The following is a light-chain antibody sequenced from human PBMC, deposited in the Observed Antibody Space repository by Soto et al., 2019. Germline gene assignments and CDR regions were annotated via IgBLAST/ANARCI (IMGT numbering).Light chain of an antibody. Sequence: IGMTQPPATQTVSPGASAPPSCRASQSVSRKLVWYQQKPGQAPSLLIYGASTRATGIPERFSGSGSGTEFTLTISSLQPDDFATDYCQQYNSYRTFGQGTKGEI. J-gene: IGKJ1*01. CDR1: QSVSRK. V-gene: IGKV3D-15*01. CDR3: QQYNSYRT. CDR2: GAS.